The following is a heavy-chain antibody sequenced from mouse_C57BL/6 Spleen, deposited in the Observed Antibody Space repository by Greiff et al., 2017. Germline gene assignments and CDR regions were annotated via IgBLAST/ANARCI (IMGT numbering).Heavy chain of an antibody. Sequence: VQRVESGAELVRPGTSVKVSCKASGYAFTNYLIAWVKQRPGQGLEWIGVINPGSGGTNYNEKFKGKATLTADKSSSTAYMQLSSLTSEDSAVYFCARDGRSYWYFDVWGTGTTVTVSS. CDR3: ARDGRSYWYFDV. CDR2: INPGSGGT. D-gene: IGHD1-1*01. V-gene: IGHV1-54*01. CDR1: GYAFTNYL. J-gene: IGHJ1*03.